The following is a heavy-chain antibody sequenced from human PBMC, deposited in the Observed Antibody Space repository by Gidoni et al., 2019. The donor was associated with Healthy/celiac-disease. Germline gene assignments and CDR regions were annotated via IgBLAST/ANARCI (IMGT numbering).Heavy chain of an antibody. V-gene: IGHV3-30-3*01. CDR3: ARDPGYGDYGDFDY. D-gene: IGHD4-17*01. CDR2: ISYDGSNK. J-gene: IGHJ4*02. Sequence: QVQLVEAGGGVVQPGRSLRLSWAASGFTFSSYAMHWVRQAPGKGLEWVAVISYDGSNKYYADSVKGRFTISRDNSKNTLYLQMNSLRAEDTAVYYCARDPGYGDYGDFDYWGQGTLVTVSS. CDR1: GFTFSSYA.